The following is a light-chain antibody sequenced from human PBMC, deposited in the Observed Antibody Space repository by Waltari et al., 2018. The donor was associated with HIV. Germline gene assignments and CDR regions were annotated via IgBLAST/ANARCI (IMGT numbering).Light chain of an antibody. CDR2: LGS. CDR1: QSLLHSNGYNY. V-gene: IGKV2-28*01. Sequence: DIMMTQSPLSLPVTPGEPASISCRSSQSLLHSNGYNYLDWYLQKPGQSPQLLIYLGSNRASGVPDRFSGSGSGTDFTLKISRVEAEDVGVYYCMQALQTPRYTFGQGTKLEI. J-gene: IGKJ2*01. CDR3: MQALQTPRYT.